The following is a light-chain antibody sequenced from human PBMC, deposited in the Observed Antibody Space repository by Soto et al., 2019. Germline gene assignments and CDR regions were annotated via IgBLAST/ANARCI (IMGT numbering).Light chain of an antibody. V-gene: IGLV2-14*01. CDR2: EVS. CDR3: FSFTTDWTHV. CDR1: SSDIGAYNY. Sequence: QSALTQPASVSGSPGQSFTISCTGSSSDIGAYNYVSWFQQYPGKAPKLIISEVSNRPSGVSNRFSGSKSGTVASLTISGLQTEDEADYFCFSFTTDWTHVFGTGTKLTVL. J-gene: IGLJ1*01.